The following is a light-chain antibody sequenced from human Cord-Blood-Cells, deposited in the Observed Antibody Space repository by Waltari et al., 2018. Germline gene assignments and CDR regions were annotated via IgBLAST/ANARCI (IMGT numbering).Light chain of an antibody. CDR3: QQYGSSPYT. J-gene: IGKJ2*01. CDR2: GAS. Sequence: EIVLTQSPGPLSLSPGDRSTLSCRASQSVSSSYLAWYQQKPGQAPRLLIYGASSRATGIPDRFSGSGSGTDFTLTISRLEPEDFAVYYGQQYGSSPYTFGQGTKLEIK. CDR1: QSVSSSY. V-gene: IGKV3-20*01.